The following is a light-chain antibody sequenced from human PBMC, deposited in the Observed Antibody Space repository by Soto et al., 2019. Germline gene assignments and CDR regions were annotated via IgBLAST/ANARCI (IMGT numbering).Light chain of an antibody. J-gene: IGLJ1*01. Sequence: QSALTQPRSVSGSPGQSVTISCTGTSSDVGGYNYVSWYRHHPGKAPKLMIYDINKRPSGVPDRFSGSKSGNTASLTISGLQAEDEADYYCCSYAGSYTYVFGTGTKLTVL. V-gene: IGLV2-11*01. CDR1: SSDVGGYNY. CDR2: DIN. CDR3: CSYAGSYTYV.